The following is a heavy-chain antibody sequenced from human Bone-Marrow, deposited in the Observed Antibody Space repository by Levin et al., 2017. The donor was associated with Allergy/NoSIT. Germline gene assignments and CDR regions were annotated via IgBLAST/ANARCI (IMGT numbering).Heavy chain of an antibody. CDR2: INQDGTEK. D-gene: IGHD3-16*02. CDR3: ATADRG. CDR1: GFTFRNSW. J-gene: IGHJ4*02. Sequence: EASVKVSCAVTGFTFRNSWMDWVRQAPGKGLEWVANINQDGTEKNYVGSVKGRFTISRDNAKNSLYLQMTSLKVEDTAVYFCATADRGWGQGTLVTVSS. V-gene: IGHV3-7*01.